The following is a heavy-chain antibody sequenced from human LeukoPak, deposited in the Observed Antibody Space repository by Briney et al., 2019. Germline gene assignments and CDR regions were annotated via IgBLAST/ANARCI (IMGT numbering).Heavy chain of an antibody. V-gene: IGHV3-23*01. CDR1: RLTFSSYA. CDR3: AKDVAYNGYFDY. D-gene: IGHD1-1*01. Sequence: QPGGSLRLSCALCRLTFSSYAMSWVRQAPGKGLEWVSAISGSGGSTYYADSVKGRLTISRDNSKNTLYLQMNSLRAEDTAVYYCAKDVAYNGYFDYWGQGTLVTVSS. J-gene: IGHJ4*02. CDR2: ISGSGGST.